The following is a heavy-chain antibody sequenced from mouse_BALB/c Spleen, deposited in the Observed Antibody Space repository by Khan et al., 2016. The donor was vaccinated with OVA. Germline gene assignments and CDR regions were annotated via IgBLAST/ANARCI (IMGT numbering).Heavy chain of an antibody. Sequence: VQLKESGPGLVKPSQSLSLTCTVTGYSITSEYAWNWIRQFPGNKLEWMGYINYSGNTRFNPSLKSRTYITRDTSKNQFFLHLNSVTTEDTATYVCARKDYYDYDPFPYWGQGTLVTVSA. CDR1: GYSITSEYA. J-gene: IGHJ3*01. D-gene: IGHD2-4*01. CDR3: ARKDYYDYDPFPY. CDR2: INYSGNT. V-gene: IGHV3-2*02.